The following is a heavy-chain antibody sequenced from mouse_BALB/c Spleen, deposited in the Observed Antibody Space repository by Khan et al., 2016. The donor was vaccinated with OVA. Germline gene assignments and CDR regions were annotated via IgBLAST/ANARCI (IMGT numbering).Heavy chain of an antibody. V-gene: IGHV1-54*01. CDR3: ARQGADRGWFAY. J-gene: IGHJ3*01. CDR1: GYAFTNYL. D-gene: IGHD3-3*01. CDR2: INPGSGGT. Sequence: QVQLKESGAELVRPGTSVKVSCKASGYAFTNYLIEWVKQRPGQGLEWIGLINPGSGGTNYNEKFKGQATLTADKSSSTAYMQLSSLTSDDSAIDCCARQGADRGWFAYWGQGTLVTVSA.